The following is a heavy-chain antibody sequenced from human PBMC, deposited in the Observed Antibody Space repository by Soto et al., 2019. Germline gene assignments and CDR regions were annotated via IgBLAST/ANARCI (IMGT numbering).Heavy chain of an antibody. J-gene: IGHJ5*02. CDR3: ARGPVTTFNWFDP. CDR1: GGSISSYY. Sequence: SETLSLTCTVSGGSISSYYWSWIRQPPGKGLEWIAYIYYSGSTNYNPSLKSRVTISVDTSKNQFSLKLSSVTVADAAMYYCARGPVTTFNWFDPWGQGTLVTVSS. CDR2: IYYSGST. V-gene: IGHV4-59*01.